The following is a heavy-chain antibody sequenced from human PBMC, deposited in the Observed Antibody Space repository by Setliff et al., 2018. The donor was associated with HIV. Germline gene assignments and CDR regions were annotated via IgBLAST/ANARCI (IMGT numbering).Heavy chain of an antibody. CDR3: VRSIHGGGSEPFDT. J-gene: IGHJ5*02. Sequence: LSLTCSVSGGSLQGYYWSWIRQPAGKGLQWIGRIYYVGWSKYSPSLEDRVTMSVDTSNNQFSLSLTSVTAADTAVYYCVRSIHGGGSEPFDTWGQGILVTVSS. CDR1: GGSLQGYY. V-gene: IGHV4-4*07. CDR2: IYYVGWS. D-gene: IGHD3-10*01.